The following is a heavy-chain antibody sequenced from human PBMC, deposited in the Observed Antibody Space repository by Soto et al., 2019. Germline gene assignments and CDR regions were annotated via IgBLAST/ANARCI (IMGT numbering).Heavy chain of an antibody. V-gene: IGHV1-58*01. CDR3: ATPPQDYYDSSGYYYHYGMDV. CDR1: GFTFTSSA. D-gene: IGHD3-22*01. J-gene: IGHJ6*02. CDR2: IVVGSGNT. Sequence: SVKVSCKASGFTFTSSAVQWVRQARGQRLEWIGWIVVGSGNTNYAQKFQERVTITRDMSTSTAYMELSSLRSEDTAVYYCATPPQDYYDSSGYYYHYGMDVWGHGTTVTVSS.